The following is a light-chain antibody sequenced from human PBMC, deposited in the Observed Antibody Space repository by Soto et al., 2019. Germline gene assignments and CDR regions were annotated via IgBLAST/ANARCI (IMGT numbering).Light chain of an antibody. J-gene: IGLJ2*01. V-gene: IGLV2-14*03. CDR2: DVS. Sequence: QSVLTQPASVSGSPGQSITISCTGASIDVGGYNYVSWYQHHPGKAPKLMIYDVSNRPSGVSNRFSDSKSGNTASLIISGLHAEDEADYYCSLYTRSSTLFGGGTKVTDL. CDR1: SIDVGGYNY. CDR3: SLYTRSSTL.